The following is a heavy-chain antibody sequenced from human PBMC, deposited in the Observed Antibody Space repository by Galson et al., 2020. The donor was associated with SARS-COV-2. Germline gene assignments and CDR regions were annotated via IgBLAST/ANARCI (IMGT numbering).Heavy chain of an antibody. Sequence: ASETLSLTCPVSGGSISSYYWSWIRQPPGKGLEWIGYIYYSGSTNYNPSLKSRVTISVDTSKNQFSLKLSSVTAADTAVYYCARVTSTTVTTSNDAFDIWGQGTMVTVSS. D-gene: IGHD4-17*01. J-gene: IGHJ3*02. CDR1: GGSISSYY. V-gene: IGHV4-59*01. CDR2: IYYSGST. CDR3: ARVTSTTVTTSNDAFDI.